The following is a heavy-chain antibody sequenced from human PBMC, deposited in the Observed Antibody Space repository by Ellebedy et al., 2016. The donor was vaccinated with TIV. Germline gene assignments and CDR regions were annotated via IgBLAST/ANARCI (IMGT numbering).Heavy chain of an antibody. V-gene: IGHV3-7*03. CDR1: RFSFSSYW. CDR3: ARDGAYGDYSPGYYGMDV. J-gene: IGHJ6*02. Sequence: GESLKISCAASRFSFSSYWMSWVRQAPGKGLEWVANIYVDGSKKNYVESVKGRFTISRDNAKNSPYLQMNSLRVDDTAVYYCARDGAYGDYSPGYYGMDVWGQGTTVIVSS. D-gene: IGHD4-17*01. CDR2: IYVDGSKK.